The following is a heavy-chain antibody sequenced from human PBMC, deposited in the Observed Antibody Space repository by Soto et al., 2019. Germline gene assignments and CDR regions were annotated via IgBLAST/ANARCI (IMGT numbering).Heavy chain of an antibody. D-gene: IGHD3-3*02. CDR3: VKVGSSIWSYFDF. CDR2: INDNGGST. J-gene: IGHJ4*02. Sequence: PGGPLRLSYSAFGFTFSSYAMNWVRQAPEKGLEYVSVINDNGGSTYYADSVKGRFTISRDNSKNTLYLQMNSLRVEDTAVYYCVKVGSSIWSYFDFWGQGTVVTVSS. CDR1: GFTFSSYA. V-gene: IGHV3-64D*08.